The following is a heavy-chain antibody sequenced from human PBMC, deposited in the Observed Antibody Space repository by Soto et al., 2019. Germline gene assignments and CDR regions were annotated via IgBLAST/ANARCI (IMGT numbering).Heavy chain of an antibody. V-gene: IGHV3-21*01. CDR3: AREAGSDYYDSSAWGNWFDP. J-gene: IGHJ5*02. CDR1: GFTFSSYS. D-gene: IGHD3-22*01. CDR2: ISSSSSYI. Sequence: GGSLRLSCAASGFTFSSYSMNWVRQAPGKGLEWVSSISSSSSYIYYADSVKGRFTISRDNAKNSLYLQMNSLRAEDTAVYYCAREAGSDYYDSSAWGNWFDPWGQGTLVTVSS.